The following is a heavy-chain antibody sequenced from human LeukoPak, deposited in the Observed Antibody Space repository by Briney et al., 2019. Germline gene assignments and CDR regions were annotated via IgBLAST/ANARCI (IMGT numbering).Heavy chain of an antibody. J-gene: IGHJ6*04. D-gene: IGHD3-10*01. CDR1: GGSISSSNW. V-gene: IGHV4-4*02. CDR2: IYHTGST. CDR3: ARGGMVRGVIVYYYYGMDV. Sequence: SGTLSLTCAVSGGSISSSNWWSWVRQPPGKGLEWIGEIYHTGSTNYNPSLKSRVTMSVDKSKNQFSLKLSSVTAADTAVYYCARGGMVRGVIVYYYYGMDVWGKGTTVTVSS.